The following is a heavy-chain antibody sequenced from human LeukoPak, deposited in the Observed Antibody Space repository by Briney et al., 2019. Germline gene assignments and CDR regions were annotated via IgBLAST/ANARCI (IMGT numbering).Heavy chain of an antibody. CDR2: ITGSGGRT. CDR1: GFTFSSYV. D-gene: IGHD4-17*01. J-gene: IGHJ4*02. V-gene: IGHV3-23*01. CDR3: AKARLVTTHFDY. Sequence: PGGSLRLSCAASGFTFSSYVMSWVRQAPGKGLECVSTITGSGGRTYYADSVKGPFTISRDNSKNTLYLQMNSLRAEDTAVYYCAKARLVTTHFDYWGQGTLVTVSS.